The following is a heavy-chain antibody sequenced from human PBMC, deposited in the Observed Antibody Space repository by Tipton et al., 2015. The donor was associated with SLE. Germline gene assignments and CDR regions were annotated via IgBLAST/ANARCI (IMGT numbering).Heavy chain of an antibody. CDR2: IYYSGST. CDR3: ARYGSGPEMDV. J-gene: IGHJ6*04. CDR1: GGSISSYY. Sequence: LSLTRTVSGGSISSYYWSWIRQPPGKGLEWIGYIYYSGSTNYNPSLKSRVTISVDTSKNQFSLKLSSVTAADTAVYYCARYGSGPEMDVWGKGTTVTVSS. V-gene: IGHV4-59*01. D-gene: IGHD6-19*01.